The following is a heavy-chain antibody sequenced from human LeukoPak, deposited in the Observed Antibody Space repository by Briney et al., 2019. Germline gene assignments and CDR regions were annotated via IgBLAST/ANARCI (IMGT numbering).Heavy chain of an antibody. V-gene: IGHV4-59*01. CDR3: ARGHSGYVDYFDY. CDR2: IYYSGST. J-gene: IGHJ4*02. D-gene: IGHD5-12*01. Sequence: PSETLSLTCAVYGGSFSGYYWSWIRQPPGKGLEWIGYIYYSGSTNYNPSLKSRVTISVDTSKNQFSLKLSSVTAADTAVYYCARGHSGYVDYFDYWGQGTLVTVSS. CDR1: GGSFSGYY.